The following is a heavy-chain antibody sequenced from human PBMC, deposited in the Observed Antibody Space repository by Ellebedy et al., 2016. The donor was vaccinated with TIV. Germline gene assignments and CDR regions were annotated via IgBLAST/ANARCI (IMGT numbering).Heavy chain of an antibody. J-gene: IGHJ4*02. CDR3: ARDPYSSSWYEFYYFDY. Sequence: MPSETLSLTCTVSGGSISSYYWSWIRQSAGKGLEWIGRIYTSGSTNYNPSLKSRVTMSVDTSKNQFSLKLSSVTAADTAVYYCARDPYSSSWYEFYYFDYWGQGTLVTVSS. V-gene: IGHV4-4*07. CDR2: IYTSGST. D-gene: IGHD6-13*01. CDR1: GGSISSYY.